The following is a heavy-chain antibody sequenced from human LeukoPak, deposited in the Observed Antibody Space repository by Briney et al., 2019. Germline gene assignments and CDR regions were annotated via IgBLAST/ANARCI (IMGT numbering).Heavy chain of an antibody. CDR3: ARDRSALGYRQFDY. Sequence: ASVKVSCKASAYIFIDYYIHWVRQAPGQGLEWMGWINPNSGGTTYAQSLQGRVTMTRDTSISTAYMDLSRLRSDDTAVYYCARDRSALGYRQFDYWGQGTLVTVSS. D-gene: IGHD5-18*01. V-gene: IGHV1-2*02. J-gene: IGHJ4*02. CDR1: AYIFIDYY. CDR2: INPNSGGT.